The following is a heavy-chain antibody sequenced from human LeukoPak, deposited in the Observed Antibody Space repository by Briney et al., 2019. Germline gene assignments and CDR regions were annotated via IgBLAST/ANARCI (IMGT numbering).Heavy chain of an antibody. V-gene: IGHV4-4*07. J-gene: IGHJ3*02. CDR1: GGSINNYY. CDR3: ARGRYFIADIFSGGDSFDI. Sequence: SETLSLTCTVSGGSINNYYWSWIRQPAGKGLEWIGRIYNRGSTNYNPSLKSRVTISVDTSKNQFSLKLSSVTAADTAVYYCARGRYFIADIFSGGDSFDIWGQGTMVSVSS. D-gene: IGHD2-21*01. CDR2: IYNRGST.